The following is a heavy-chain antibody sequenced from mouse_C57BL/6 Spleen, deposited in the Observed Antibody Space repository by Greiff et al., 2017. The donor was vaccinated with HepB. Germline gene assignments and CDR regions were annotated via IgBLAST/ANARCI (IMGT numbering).Heavy chain of an antibody. CDR2: INPNNGGT. D-gene: IGHD1-1*01. Sequence: EVKLQQSGPELVKPGASVKISCKASGYTFTDYYMNWVKQSHGKSLEWIGDINPNNGGTSYNQKFKGKATLTVDKSSSTAYMELRSLTSEDSAVYYCASPITTVVAHFDYWGQGTTLTVSS. J-gene: IGHJ2*01. CDR1: GYTFTDYY. V-gene: IGHV1-26*01. CDR3: ASPITTVVAHFDY.